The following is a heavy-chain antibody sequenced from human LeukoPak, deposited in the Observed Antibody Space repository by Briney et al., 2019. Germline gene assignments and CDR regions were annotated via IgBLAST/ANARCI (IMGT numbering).Heavy chain of an antibody. CDR3: ARAGLDFGFGQLDIDY. CDR2: IYPADSDT. Sequence: ESLKISCKGSEYSFSTYWIGWVRQIPGKGLEWMGIIYPADSDTRYSPSFQGQVTISVDKSLSTAYLQWSSLQASDSAMYYCARAGLDFGFGQLDIDYWGQGTLVTVSS. D-gene: IGHD3-10*01. V-gene: IGHV5-51*01. J-gene: IGHJ4*02. CDR1: EYSFSTYW.